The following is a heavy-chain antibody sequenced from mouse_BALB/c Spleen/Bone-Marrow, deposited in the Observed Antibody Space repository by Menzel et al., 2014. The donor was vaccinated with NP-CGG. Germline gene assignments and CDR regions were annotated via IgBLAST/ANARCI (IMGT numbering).Heavy chain of an antibody. CDR3: TRRRSLDY. CDR1: GYAFTNYW. V-gene: IGHV1-63*01. J-gene: IGHJ2*01. Sequence: VQLQQSGTELVMPGTSVKISCKASGYAFTNYWLGWVKQRPGHGLEWIGDIYPGSGNTYYNEKFKGKATLTADKSSSTAYMQLSGLTSEDSAVYFCTRRRSLDYWGQGTTLTVSS. CDR2: IYPGSGNT.